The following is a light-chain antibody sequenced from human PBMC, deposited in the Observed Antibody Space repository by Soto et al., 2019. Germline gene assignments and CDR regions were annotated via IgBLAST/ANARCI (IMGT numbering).Light chain of an antibody. CDR2: GAS. CDR3: EQCGSSPWT. J-gene: IGKJ1*01. Sequence: EIVLTQSPGTLSLSPGGRATLSCRASQSININYLGWYQQKPGQAPRLLVYGASSRATGIPDRFTGSGSGTDFTLTISRLEPEDFAVYYCEQCGSSPWTFGQGTRVEI. CDR1: QSININY. V-gene: IGKV3-20*01.